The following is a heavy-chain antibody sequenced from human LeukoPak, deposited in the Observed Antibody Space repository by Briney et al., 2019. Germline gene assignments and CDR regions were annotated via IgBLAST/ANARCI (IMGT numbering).Heavy chain of an antibody. Sequence: SVKVSCKASGYTFTGYYMHWVRQAPGQGLEWMGIINPSGGSTSYAQKFQGRVTMTRDMSTSTDYMELSSLRSEDTAVYYCARDNSVEDTAWWFDPWGQGTLVTVSS. D-gene: IGHD4-23*01. CDR2: INPSGGST. J-gene: IGHJ5*02. CDR1: GYTFTGYY. CDR3: ARDNSVEDTAWWFDP. V-gene: IGHV1-46*01.